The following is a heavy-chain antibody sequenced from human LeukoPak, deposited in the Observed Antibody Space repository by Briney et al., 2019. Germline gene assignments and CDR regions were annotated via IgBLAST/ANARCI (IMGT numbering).Heavy chain of an antibody. J-gene: IGHJ6*03. CDR3: ARDSYSGWYWGFYYYYYYMDV. CDR2: ISWNSDNI. V-gene: IGHV3-9*01. Sequence: GGSLRLSCEASGFIFTDYAMHWVRQAPGKGLEWVSMISWNSDNIEYAASVKGRFTISRDNAKNSLYLQMNSLRAEDTAVYYCARDSYSGWYWGFYYYYYYMDVWGKGTTVTVSS. D-gene: IGHD6-19*01. CDR1: GFIFTDYA.